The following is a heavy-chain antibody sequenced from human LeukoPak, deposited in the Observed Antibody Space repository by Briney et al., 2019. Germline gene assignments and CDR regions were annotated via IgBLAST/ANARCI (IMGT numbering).Heavy chain of an antibody. D-gene: IGHD2-15*01. Sequence: SMKFSCKASGGTFSSYAISWVRPATGQGLEWMGGIIPIFGTANYAQKFQGRVTITADESTSTAYMELSSLRSEDTAVYHCATACDPHRSCGNCYTTDDWGQPRLVTVSS. J-gene: IGHJ1*01. V-gene: IGHV1-69*13. CDR2: IIPIFGTA. CDR1: GGTFSSYA. CDR3: ATACDPHRSCGNCYTTDD.